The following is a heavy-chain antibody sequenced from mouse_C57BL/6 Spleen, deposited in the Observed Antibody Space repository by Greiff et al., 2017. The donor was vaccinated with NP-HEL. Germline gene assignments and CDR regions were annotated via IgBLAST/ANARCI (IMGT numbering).Heavy chain of an antibody. Sequence: VMLVESGPGLVQPSQSLSITCTVSGFSLTSYGVHWVRQSPGKGLEWLGVIWSGGSTDYNAAFISRLSISKDNSKSQVFFKMNSLQADDTAIYYCASLAYYYAMDYWGQGTSVTVSS. J-gene: IGHJ4*01. D-gene: IGHD2-10*01. CDR3: ASLAYYYAMDY. CDR2: IWSGGST. V-gene: IGHV2-2*01. CDR1: GFSLTSYG.